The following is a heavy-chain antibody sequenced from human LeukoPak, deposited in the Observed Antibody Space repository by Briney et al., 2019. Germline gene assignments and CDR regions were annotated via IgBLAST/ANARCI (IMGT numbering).Heavy chain of an antibody. CDR2: LYYSGST. J-gene: IGHJ4*02. CDR1: GGSVSSSFYY. V-gene: IGHV4-39*01. Sequence: PSETLSLTCTVSGGSVSSSFYYWGWIRQPPGKGLEWIGSLYYSGSTHYNPSLKSRVTMSVDTSKNQFSLKLSSVTAADTAVYFCASAATYPVDYWGQGTLVTVAS. D-gene: IGHD2-15*01. CDR3: ASAATYPVDY.